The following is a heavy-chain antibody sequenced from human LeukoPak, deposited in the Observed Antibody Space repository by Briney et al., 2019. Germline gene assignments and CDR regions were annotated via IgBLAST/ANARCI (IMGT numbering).Heavy chain of an antibody. Sequence: GRSLRLSCAASGFTFSSYAMHWVRQAPGKGLEWVAVISYDGSNKYYADSVKGRFTIFRDNSKNTLYLQMNSLRAEDTAVYYCARTRLGIAVAGTRRNKGSPNYYYYYGMDVWGQGTTVTVSS. CDR3: ARTRLGIAVAGTRRNKGSPNYYYYYGMDV. CDR1: GFTFSSYA. V-gene: IGHV3-30-3*01. J-gene: IGHJ6*02. CDR2: ISYDGSNK. D-gene: IGHD6-19*01.